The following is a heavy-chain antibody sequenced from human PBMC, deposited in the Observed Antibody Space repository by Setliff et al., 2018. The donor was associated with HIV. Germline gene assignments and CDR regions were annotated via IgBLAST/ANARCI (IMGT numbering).Heavy chain of an antibody. Sequence: ASVKVSCKASGYTFTNNVIHWVRQAPGQRLEWMGRIHAGSGDTQYSQKFQGRVTITRDTSASTVYMELSSLRSEDTAMYYCARDHPGIAYWGQGTMVTVSS. V-gene: IGHV1-3*01. CDR1: GYTFTNNV. CDR2: IHAGSGDT. J-gene: IGHJ4*02. CDR3: ARDHPGIAY.